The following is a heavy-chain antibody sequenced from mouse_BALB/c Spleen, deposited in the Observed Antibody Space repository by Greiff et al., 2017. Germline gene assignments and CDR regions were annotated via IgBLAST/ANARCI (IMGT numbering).Heavy chain of an antibody. CDR1: GFSLTGYG. CDR2: IWGDGST. CDR3: ARDDYYGSSLYWYFDV. D-gene: IGHD1-1*01. V-gene: IGHV2-6-7*01. J-gene: IGHJ1*01. Sequence: QVQLKESGPGLVAPSQSLSITCTVSGFSLTGYGVNWVRQPPGKGLEWLGMIWGDGSTDYNSALKSRLSISKDNSKSQVFLKMNRLQTDDTARYYCARDDYYGSSLYWYFDVWGAGTTVTVSS.